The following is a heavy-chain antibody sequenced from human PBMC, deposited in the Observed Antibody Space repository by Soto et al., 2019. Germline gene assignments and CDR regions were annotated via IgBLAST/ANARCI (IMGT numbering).Heavy chain of an antibody. D-gene: IGHD3-10*01. V-gene: IGHV3-20*04. Sequence: GGSLRLSCAAAGFTFSSYAMSWVRQAPGKGLEWVSAISGSGGSTGYADSVKGRFTISRDNAKNSLYLQMNSLRAEDTALYYCARDAYYYGSGASYYFDYWGQGTLVTVSS. CDR2: ISGSGGST. CDR3: ARDAYYYGSGASYYFDY. J-gene: IGHJ4*02. CDR1: GFTFSSYA.